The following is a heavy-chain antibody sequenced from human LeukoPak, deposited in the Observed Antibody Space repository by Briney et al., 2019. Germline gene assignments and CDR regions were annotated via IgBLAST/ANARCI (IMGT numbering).Heavy chain of an antibody. V-gene: IGHV1-18*01. J-gene: IGHJ4*02. Sequence: ASVKVSCKASGYTFTSYGISWVRQAPGQGLEWMGWISAYNGNTNYAQKLQGRVTITTDTSTSTAYMELSSLRSDDPAVYYWARDPPTDYYDSSGYYDYWGQGTLVTVSS. CDR3: ARDPPTDYYDSSGYYDY. CDR2: ISAYNGNT. D-gene: IGHD3-22*01. CDR1: GYTFTSYG.